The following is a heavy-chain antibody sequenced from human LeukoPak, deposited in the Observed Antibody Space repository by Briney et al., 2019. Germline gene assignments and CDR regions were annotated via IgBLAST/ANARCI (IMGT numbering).Heavy chain of an antibody. CDR2: IYTSGST. Sequence: SQTLSLTCTVSGGSISSGSYYWSWIRQPAGKGLEWIGRIYTSGSTNYNPSLKSRVTISVDTFKNQFSLKLSSVTAADTAVYYCARESPVTNAFDIWGQGTMVTVSS. J-gene: IGHJ3*02. CDR1: GGSISSGSYY. CDR3: ARESPVTNAFDI. D-gene: IGHD4-11*01. V-gene: IGHV4-61*02.